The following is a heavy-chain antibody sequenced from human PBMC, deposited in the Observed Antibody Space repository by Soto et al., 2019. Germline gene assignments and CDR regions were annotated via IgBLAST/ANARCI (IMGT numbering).Heavy chain of an antibody. J-gene: IGHJ3*02. V-gene: IGHV1-24*01. CDR3: ATKKVLGYWSGGRCQERNAFDI. CDR1: GYTLTELS. Sequence: DSVKVSCKVSGYTLTELSMHWVRQAPGKGLEWMGGFDPEDGETIYAQKFQGRVTMTEDTSTDTAYMELSSLRSEDTAVYYCATKKVLGYWSGGRCQERNAFDIWGQVTMVTVSS. D-gene: IGHD2-15*01. CDR2: FDPEDGET.